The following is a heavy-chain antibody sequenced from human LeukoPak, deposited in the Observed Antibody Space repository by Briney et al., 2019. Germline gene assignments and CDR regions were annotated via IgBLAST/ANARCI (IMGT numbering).Heavy chain of an antibody. Sequence: GGSLRLSWAASGFTFSNYAMSWVRQAPGRGLEWVSAISGDAGSTYYADSVKGRFTISRDNSKNTLYLQMNSLRAEDTAVYYCAKKEGGFDYWGQGALVTVSS. V-gene: IGHV3-23*01. CDR1: GFTFSNYA. CDR2: ISGDAGST. J-gene: IGHJ4*02. CDR3: AKKEGGFDY. D-gene: IGHD1-26*01.